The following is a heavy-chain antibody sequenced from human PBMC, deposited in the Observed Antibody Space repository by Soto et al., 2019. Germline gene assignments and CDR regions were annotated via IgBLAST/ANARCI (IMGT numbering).Heavy chain of an antibody. D-gene: IGHD3-10*01. V-gene: IGHV3-53*01. CDR2: IYSGGYT. CDR3: ATARGGGGY. J-gene: IGHJ4*02. CDR1: GFTVSNNY. Sequence: EVQLVESGGGLIQPGGSLRLSCAVSGFTVSNNYMSWVRQAPGKGLEGVSVIYSGGYTAYGDSVKGRFTISRDNSNNNPYLQMKGVGADNPAVYACATARGGGGYWGQGTLVTVSS.